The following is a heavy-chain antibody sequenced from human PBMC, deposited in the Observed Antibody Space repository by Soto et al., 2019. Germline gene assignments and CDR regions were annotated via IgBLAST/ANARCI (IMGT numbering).Heavy chain of an antibody. Sequence: KTSETLSLTXTVSGGSISSYYWSWIRQPPGKGLEWIGYIYYSGSTNYNPSLKSRVTISVDTSKNQFSLKLSSVTAADTAVYYCARLPSNWNRPYYYYGMDVWGQGTTVTVSS. V-gene: IGHV4-59*01. D-gene: IGHD1-1*01. J-gene: IGHJ6*02. CDR1: GGSISSYY. CDR3: ARLPSNWNRPYYYYGMDV. CDR2: IYYSGST.